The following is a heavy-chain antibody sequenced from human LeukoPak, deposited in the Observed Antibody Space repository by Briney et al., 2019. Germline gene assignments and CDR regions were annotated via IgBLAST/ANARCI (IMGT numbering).Heavy chain of an antibody. CDR1: GGSISSGGYS. CDR2: IYHSGST. J-gene: IGHJ5*02. D-gene: IGHD4-17*01. CDR3: ARTSSRTVTTGP. Sequence: SETLSLTCAVSGGSISSGGYSWSWIRQPPGKGLEWIGYIYHSGSTYYNPSLKSRVTISVDRSKNQFSLKLSSVTAADTAVYYCARTSSRTVTTGPWGQGTLVTVSS. V-gene: IGHV4-30-2*01.